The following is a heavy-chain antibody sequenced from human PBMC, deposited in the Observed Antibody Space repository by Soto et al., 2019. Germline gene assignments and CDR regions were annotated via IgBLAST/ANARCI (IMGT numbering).Heavy chain of an antibody. CDR3: AREGNLGRWLQPLDF. J-gene: IGHJ4*02. Sequence: SETLSLTCTVSGGSISSYYWSWIRQPPGKGLEWIGYIYYNGSTNYNPSLKSRVTMSVDTSKNHFSLRLISVTAADTAIYFCAREGNLGRWLQPLDFWGQGTLVTVSS. V-gene: IGHV4-59*01. D-gene: IGHD5-12*01. CDR1: GGSISSYY. CDR2: IYYNGST.